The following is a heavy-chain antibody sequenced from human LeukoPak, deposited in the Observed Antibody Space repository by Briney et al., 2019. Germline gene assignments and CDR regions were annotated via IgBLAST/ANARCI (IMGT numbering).Heavy chain of an antibody. CDR2: IYPGDSDT. Sequence: GESLKISCKGSGYGFTTNWIGWVRQMPGKGLEWMGIIYPGDSDTRYSPSFQGQVTISADKSISTAYLQWSSLKASDTAMYYCARLRYCSGGSCYYYYYGMDVWGQGTTVTVSS. V-gene: IGHV5-51*01. J-gene: IGHJ6*02. CDR1: GYGFTTNW. D-gene: IGHD2-15*01. CDR3: ARLRYCSGGSCYYYYYGMDV.